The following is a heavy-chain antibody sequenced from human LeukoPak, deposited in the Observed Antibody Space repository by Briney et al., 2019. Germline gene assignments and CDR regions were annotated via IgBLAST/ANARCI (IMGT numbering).Heavy chain of an antibody. CDR1: GFTFSSYA. CDR2: IPYDGSNK. J-gene: IGHJ4*02. D-gene: IGHD3-10*01. Sequence: GRSLRLSCAASGFTFSSYAMHWVRQAPGKGLEWVAVIPYDGSNKYYADSVKGRFTISRDNSKNTLYLQMNSLRAEDTAVYYCARESGLKDWGQGTLVTVSS. V-gene: IGHV3-30-3*01. CDR3: ARESGLKD.